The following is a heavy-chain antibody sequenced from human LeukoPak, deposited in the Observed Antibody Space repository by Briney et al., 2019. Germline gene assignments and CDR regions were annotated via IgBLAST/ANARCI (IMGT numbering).Heavy chain of an antibody. CDR1: GFTFSSYG. J-gene: IGHJ4*02. D-gene: IGHD3-22*01. CDR3: AKAPSPYYDSSGYADY. Sequence: PGGSLRLPCAASGFTFSSYGMHWVRQAPGKGLEWVAVISYDGSNKYYADSVKGRFTISRDNSKNTLYLQMNSLRAEDTAVYYCAKAPSPYYDSSGYADYWGQGTLVTVSS. V-gene: IGHV3-30*18. CDR2: ISYDGSNK.